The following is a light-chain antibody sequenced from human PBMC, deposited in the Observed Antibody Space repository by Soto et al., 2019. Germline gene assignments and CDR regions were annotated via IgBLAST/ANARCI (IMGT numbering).Light chain of an antibody. CDR1: QSISNF. Sequence: DIQMTQSPTSLSLSVGDRVIITCRASQSISNFLHWDQQKPGRAPKLLIYVSSSLQSGVPSRFSGSGSGTDFTLTISSLQPEDFATYYCQQSYSTPYTFGQGTQLEIK. CDR3: QQSYSTPYT. V-gene: IGKV1-39*01. J-gene: IGKJ2*01. CDR2: VSS.